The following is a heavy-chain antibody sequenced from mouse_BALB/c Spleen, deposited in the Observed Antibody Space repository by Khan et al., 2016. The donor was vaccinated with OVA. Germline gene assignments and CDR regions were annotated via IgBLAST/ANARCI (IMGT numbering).Heavy chain of an antibody. CDR3: ERAYDGNNRESMNY. CDR2: ILGDGST. V-gene: IGHV2-6-7*01. D-gene: IGHD2-10*01. J-gene: IGHJ4*01. CDR1: GFSFPGYG. Sequence: QVQLQESGPGLVAPSQSLSITCTVSGFSFPGYGVNWVRQPPGTGLEWLGMILGDGSTDYNSALKSRLSISKDNSKSQVFLKLNSLQTDDTSRSYSERAYDGNNRESMNYWGQGTGVTV.